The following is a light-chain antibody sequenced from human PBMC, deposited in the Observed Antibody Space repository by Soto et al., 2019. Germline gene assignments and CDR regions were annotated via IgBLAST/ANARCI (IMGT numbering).Light chain of an antibody. CDR2: EVS. V-gene: IGLV2-8*01. CDR3: SSYAGSNNFK. J-gene: IGLJ2*01. CDR1: SSDVGGYNY. Sequence: QSALTQPPSASGSPGQSVTISCTGTSSDVGGYNYVSWYQQHPGKAPKLMIYEVSKRHSGVPDRFSGSKSGNTASLTVSGLQAEDEADYYCSSYAGSNNFKFGGGTKLTVL.